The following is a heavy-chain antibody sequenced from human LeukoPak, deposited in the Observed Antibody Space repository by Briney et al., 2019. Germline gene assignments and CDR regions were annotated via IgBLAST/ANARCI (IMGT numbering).Heavy chain of an antibody. CDR2: ISMNVQTT. CDR1: GFTFTSHV. V-gene: IGHV3-64D*06. J-gene: IGHJ4*02. Sequence: GGSLRLSCSASGFTFTSHVMHWVRQAPGKGLQCVSGISMNVQTTYYAGSVKGRFTISRDSSKNTVCLQMNSLTAEDTAVYYCVREGLERRTNFDYWGQGTLVSVSS. D-gene: IGHD1-1*01. CDR3: VREGLERRTNFDY.